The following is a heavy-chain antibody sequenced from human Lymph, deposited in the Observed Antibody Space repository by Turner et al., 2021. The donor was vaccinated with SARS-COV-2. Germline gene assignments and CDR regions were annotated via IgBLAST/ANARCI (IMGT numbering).Heavy chain of an antibody. D-gene: IGHD5-18*01. CDR1: GGSFSGYY. CDR3: ARGGVDTAMVRYYYYGMDV. CDR2: INHSGST. Sequence: QVQLQQWGAGLLEPSETLSLTCAVYGGSFSGYYWSGIRQPPGKGLEWIGEINHSGSTNYNPSLKSRVTISVDTSKNQFALKLSSVTAADTAVYYCARGGVDTAMVRYYYYGMDVWGQGTTVTVSS. J-gene: IGHJ6*02. V-gene: IGHV4-34*01.